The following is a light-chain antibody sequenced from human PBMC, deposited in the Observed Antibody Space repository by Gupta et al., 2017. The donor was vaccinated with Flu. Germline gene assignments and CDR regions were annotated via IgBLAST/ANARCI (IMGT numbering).Light chain of an antibody. CDR2: EVI. CDR3: SSYTSSNSLE. Sequence: QSALTQPASVSGSPGQSITISCTGTSSDVGGYNYVSWYQHHPGKAPKLMIYEVINRPSGVSNRFSGSKSANTASLTISGLQAEDEADYYCSSYTSSNSLEFGGGTKLTVL. V-gene: IGLV2-14*01. J-gene: IGLJ3*02. CDR1: SSDVGGYNY.